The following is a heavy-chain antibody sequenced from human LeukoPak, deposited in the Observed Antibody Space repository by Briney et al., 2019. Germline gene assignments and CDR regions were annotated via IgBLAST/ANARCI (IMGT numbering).Heavy chain of an antibody. D-gene: IGHD5-12*01. CDR1: GFTFSHYW. V-gene: IGHV3-7*01. Sequence: GGSLRPSCAASGFTFSHYWMTWVRQAPGKGLEWVARINQDGSEEYYMDSVKARFTISRDNAKNSVFLQMNSLRAEDTAVYYCVRDGGVSGYDLLDYWGQGTLVTVSS. J-gene: IGHJ4*02. CDR3: VRDGGVSGYDLLDY. CDR2: INQDGSEE.